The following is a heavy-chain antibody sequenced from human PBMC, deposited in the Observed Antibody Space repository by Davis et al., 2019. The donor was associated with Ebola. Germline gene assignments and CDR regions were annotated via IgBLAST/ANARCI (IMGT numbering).Heavy chain of an antibody. CDR1: GFTFSSYA. CDR2: ISSSGYTI. CDR3: ARGPYYGMDV. V-gene: IGHV3-48*01. Sequence: PGGSLRLSCAASGFTFSSYAMSWVRQAPGKGLEWVSYISSSGYTIYYADSVKGRFTISRDNSKNTLYLQMNSLRAEDTAVYYCARGPYYGMDVWGQGTTVTVSS. J-gene: IGHJ6*02.